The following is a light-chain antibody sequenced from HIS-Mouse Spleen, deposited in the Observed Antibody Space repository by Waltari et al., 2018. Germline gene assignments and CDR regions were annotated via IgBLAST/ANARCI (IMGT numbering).Light chain of an antibody. J-gene: IGLJ2*01. V-gene: IGLV1-44*01. CDR3: AAWDDSLNGVV. CDR1: SSTLARNT. Sequence: QSVLTQPPSASGTPGQRVTIPCSVSSSTLARNTGHWYQQPPGTAPKLPIYSNNQRPSGVPDRFSGSKSGTSASLAISGLQSEDEADYYCAAWDDSLNGVVFGGGTKLTVL. CDR2: SNN.